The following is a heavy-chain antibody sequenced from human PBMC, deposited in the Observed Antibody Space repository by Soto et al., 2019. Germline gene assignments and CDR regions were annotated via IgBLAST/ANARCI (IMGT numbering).Heavy chain of an antibody. Sequence: GASVKVSCKASGYTFANYGVGWVRQAPGQGLVWMAWISAYTGTTNYAQEFQGRVAVTTDTSTSTASMDIKSLRSDDTAVYYCARFPYSYGKSFYFDYWGQGTLVTVSS. V-gene: IGHV1-18*04. CDR1: GYTFANYG. CDR3: ARFPYSYGKSFYFDY. J-gene: IGHJ4*02. D-gene: IGHD5-18*01. CDR2: ISAYTGTT.